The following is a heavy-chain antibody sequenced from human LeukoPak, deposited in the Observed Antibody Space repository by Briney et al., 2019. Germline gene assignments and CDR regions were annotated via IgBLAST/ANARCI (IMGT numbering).Heavy chain of an antibody. Sequence: VASVNVSCKASGGTLSSYAISRVRQAPAQGLEGMGSIIPIFGTANYAQKFQGRVTITTDESTSTAYREQSSRRCEDTAVFYCARRGSLLRGSVVVAIGGRGTMDSVSS. CDR1: GGTLSSYA. J-gene: IGHJ3*02. D-gene: IGHD1-26*01. V-gene: IGHV1-69*05. CDR3: ARRGSLLRGSVVVAI. CDR2: IIPIFGTA.